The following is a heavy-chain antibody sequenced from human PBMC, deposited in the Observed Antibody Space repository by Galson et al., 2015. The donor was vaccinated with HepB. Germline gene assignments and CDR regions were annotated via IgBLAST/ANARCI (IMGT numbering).Heavy chain of an antibody. Sequence: QSGAEVKKPGESLKISCRGSGFTFTTYWIAWVRQMPGKGLEWMGIIYPGDSDTRYGPSFQGQVTISADKSITTAYLQWSSLKASDTAMYYCARQVGYCSGGDCYWGHWGQGTLVTVSS. D-gene: IGHD2-15*01. CDR2: IYPGDSDT. CDR3: ARQVGYCSGGDCYWGH. V-gene: IGHV5-51*01. J-gene: IGHJ4*02. CDR1: GFTFTTYW.